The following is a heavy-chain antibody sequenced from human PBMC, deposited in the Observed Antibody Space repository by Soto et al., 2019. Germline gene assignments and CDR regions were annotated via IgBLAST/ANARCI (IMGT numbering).Heavy chain of an antibody. Sequence: QVQLQESGPGLVKPSETLSLTCFVSGGSISGYYGSWVRQPPGKGLEWIGYIHYSGSTTYNSSLKGLVTMSVDTSKTKFSLKLTSVTADDTAVYYCARRRYADWAFDFWGQGTLVTVSS. CDR2: IHYSGST. D-gene: IGHD3-9*01. CDR1: GGSISGYY. CDR3: ARRRYADWAFDF. J-gene: IGHJ4*02. V-gene: IGHV4-59*08.